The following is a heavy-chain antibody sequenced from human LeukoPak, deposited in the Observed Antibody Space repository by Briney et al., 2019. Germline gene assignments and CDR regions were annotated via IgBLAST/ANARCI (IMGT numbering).Heavy chain of an antibody. CDR3: AREYYYGSGSYYYGMDV. D-gene: IGHD3-10*01. CDR2: IWYDGSNK. V-gene: IGHV3-33*01. Sequence: GRSLRLSCAASGFTFSSYGMHWVRQAPGKGLEWVAVIWYDGSNKYYADSVKGRFTISRDNSKNTLYLQMNSLRAENTAVYYCAREYYYGSGSYYYGMDVWGQGTTVTVSS. J-gene: IGHJ6*02. CDR1: GFTFSSYG.